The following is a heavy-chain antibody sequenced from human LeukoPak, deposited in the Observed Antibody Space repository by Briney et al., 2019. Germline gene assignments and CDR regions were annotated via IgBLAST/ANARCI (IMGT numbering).Heavy chain of an antibody. V-gene: IGHV1-69*01. J-gene: IGHJ4*02. D-gene: IGHD2-2*01. Sequence: GSSVKVSCKPSGGTFSSYAISWVRLAPGQGLEWRGGIFPIFGTANYAQKFQGRVTITADESTSTAYMELSSLRSEDTAVYYCARRYCSSTSCYQYYFDYWGQGTLVTVSS. CDR2: IFPIFGTA. CDR1: GGTFSSYA. CDR3: ARRYCSSTSCYQYYFDY.